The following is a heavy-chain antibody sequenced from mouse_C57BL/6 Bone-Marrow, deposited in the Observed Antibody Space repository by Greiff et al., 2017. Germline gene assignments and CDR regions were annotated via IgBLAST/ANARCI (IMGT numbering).Heavy chain of an antibody. D-gene: IGHD1-1*01. CDR1: GFNIKDDY. CDR2: IDPENGDT. V-gene: IGHV14-4*01. CDR3: TTVYYYGSSPYYFDY. J-gene: IGHJ2*01. Sequence: EVKLQESGAELVRPGASVKLSCTASGFNIKDDYMHWVKQRPEQGLEWIGWIDPENGDTEYASKFPGKATITADTSSNTAYLQLSSLTSEDTAVYYCTTVYYYGSSPYYFDYWGQGTTLTVSS.